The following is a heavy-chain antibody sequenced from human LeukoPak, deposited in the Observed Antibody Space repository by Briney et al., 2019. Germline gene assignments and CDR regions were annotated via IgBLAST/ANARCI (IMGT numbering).Heavy chain of an antibody. J-gene: IGHJ4*02. CDR3: AKDGELGFDY. CDR1: GFTFSSYA. V-gene: IGHV3-23*01. D-gene: IGHD3-10*01. Sequence: SGGSLRLSCAASGFTFSSYAMSWVRQAPGKGLEWVSAISGSGGSTYYTDSVKGRFTIPRDNSKNTLYLQMNSLRAEDTAVYYCAKDGELGFDYWGQGTLVTVSS. CDR2: ISGSGGST.